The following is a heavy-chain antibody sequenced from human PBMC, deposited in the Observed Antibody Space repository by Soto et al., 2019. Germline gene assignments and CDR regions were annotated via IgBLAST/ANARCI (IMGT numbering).Heavy chain of an antibody. Sequence: QVQLVESGGGVVQPGRSLRLSCAASGFTFSRYGMHWVRQAPGKGLEWVAVIGYDGSNKYYADSVKGRFTISRDNSKNTLYLQMNSLRAEDTAVYYCARSIGKLTIDYWGQGTLVTVSS. CDR3: ARSIGKLTIDY. D-gene: IGHD1-26*01. CDR2: IGYDGSNK. J-gene: IGHJ4*02. CDR1: GFTFSRYG. V-gene: IGHV3-33*01.